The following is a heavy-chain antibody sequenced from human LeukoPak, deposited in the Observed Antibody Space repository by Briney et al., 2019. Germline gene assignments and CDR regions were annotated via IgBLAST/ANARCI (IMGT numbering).Heavy chain of an antibody. J-gene: IGHJ4*02. CDR3: ARRWGYSSSWYGDYFDY. V-gene: IGHV1-46*01. CDR1: GYTFTSYY. Sequence: GASVKVSCKASGYTFTSYYMHWVGQAPGQGLEWMGIINPSGGSTSYAQKFQGRVTMTRDTSTSTVYMELSSLRSEDTAVYYCARRWGYSSSWYGDYFDYWGQGTLVTVSS. CDR2: INPSGGST. D-gene: IGHD6-13*01.